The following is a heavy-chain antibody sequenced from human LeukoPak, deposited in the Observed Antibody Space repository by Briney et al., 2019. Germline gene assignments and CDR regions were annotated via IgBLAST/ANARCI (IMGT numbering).Heavy chain of an antibody. J-gene: IGHJ4*02. V-gene: IGHV4-39*01. CDR3: AGLRFGELHSPHFDY. CDR1: GGSISSNNYY. D-gene: IGHD3-10*01. Sequence: SETLSLTCTVSGGSISSNNYYWGWIRQPPGKGLEWIGSIYYSGSTYYNPSLKSRVTISVDTSKNQFSLKLNSVTAADTAVYYCAGLRFGELHSPHFDYWGQGTLVTVSS. CDR2: IYYSGST.